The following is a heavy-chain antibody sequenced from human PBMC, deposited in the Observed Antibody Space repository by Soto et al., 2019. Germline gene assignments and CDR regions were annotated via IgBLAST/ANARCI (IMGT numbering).Heavy chain of an antibody. CDR3: ARDLGGCSAGSCRYNWLDS. CDR1: GDTFTNYA. D-gene: IGHD2-15*01. J-gene: IGHJ5*01. Sequence: QVQLVQSGAEVKKPGSSVKVSCKASGDTFTNYAISWVRQAPGPGLEWMGGIIPFYGTAHYAQKFQDRVTIIADTSTSTADMELSSLRPEDTAVYYCARDLGGCSAGSCRYNWLDSWGQGTLVTVSS. CDR2: IIPFYGTA. V-gene: IGHV1-69*06.